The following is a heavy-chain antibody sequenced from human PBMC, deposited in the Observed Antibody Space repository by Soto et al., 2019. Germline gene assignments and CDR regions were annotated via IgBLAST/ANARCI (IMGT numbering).Heavy chain of an antibody. CDR1: GGSFSGYY. D-gene: IGHD5-12*01. CDR3: ARGNATTLNYYFDY. Sequence: PSETLSLTCAVYGGSFSGYYWSWTRQPPGKGLEWIGEINHSGSTNYNPSLKSRVTISVDTSKNQFSLKLSSVTAADTAVYYCARGNATTLNYYFDYWGQGTLVTVSS. V-gene: IGHV4-34*01. CDR2: INHSGST. J-gene: IGHJ4*02.